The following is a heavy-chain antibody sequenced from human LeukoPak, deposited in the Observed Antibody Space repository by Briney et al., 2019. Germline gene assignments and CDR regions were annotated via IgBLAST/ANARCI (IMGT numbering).Heavy chain of an antibody. J-gene: IGHJ1*01. Sequence: SETLSLTCTVSGGSLSPYYWTWIRQPPEKGLEWIGYIYHTGTTRYNPSLNSRVTISVETSKNQFSLRLNSVTAADTAIYYCARLDSGDHGNIPHWGQGTLVTVSS. D-gene: IGHD1-26*01. CDR3: ARLDSGDHGNIPH. CDR2: IYHTGTT. CDR1: GGSLSPYY. V-gene: IGHV4-59*08.